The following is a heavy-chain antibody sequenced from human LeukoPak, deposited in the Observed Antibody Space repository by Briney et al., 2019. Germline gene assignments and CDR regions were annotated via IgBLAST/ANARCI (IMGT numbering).Heavy chain of an antibody. Sequence: GGSLRLSCAASGFTFSSYSMNWVRQAPGKGLEWVSSISSSSSYIYYADSVKGRFTISRDNAKNSLYLQMNSLRAEDTAVYYCAKDRYSYGQYSGYDRYFDYWGQGTLVTVSS. CDR3: AKDRYSYGQYSGYDRYFDY. CDR1: GFTFSSYS. CDR2: ISSSSSYI. D-gene: IGHD5-12*01. J-gene: IGHJ4*02. V-gene: IGHV3-21*04.